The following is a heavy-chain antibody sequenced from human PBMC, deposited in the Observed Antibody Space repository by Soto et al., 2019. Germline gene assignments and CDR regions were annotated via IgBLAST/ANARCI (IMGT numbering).Heavy chain of an antibody. CDR2: ISPYNDYT. V-gene: IGHV1-18*01. CDR3: ARGGYYDNSWGKLSHFGLDV. Sequence: QVQLAQSANEVKKPGASVRVSCKAAGYTFIRYGIAWVRQAPGQGLEWMGWISPYNDYTVYAQKFQGRASMTADTSTRTVYMNARGLISDDTAVYYCARGGYYDNSWGKLSHFGLDVWGQGTSVCVSS. CDR1: GYTFIRYG. D-gene: IGHD3-16*01. J-gene: IGHJ6*02.